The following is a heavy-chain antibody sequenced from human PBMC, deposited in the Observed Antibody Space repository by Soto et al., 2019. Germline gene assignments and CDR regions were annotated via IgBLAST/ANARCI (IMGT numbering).Heavy chain of an antibody. V-gene: IGHV1-69*05. Sequence: SVKVSCKASGYTFTSYGISWVRQAPGQGLEWMGGIIPIFGTANYAQKFQGRVTMTRDTSISTAYMELSRLRSDDTAVYYCARGPLQRISAAAGRFLDYWGQGTLVTVSS. J-gene: IGHJ4*02. CDR3: ARGPLQRISAAAGRFLDY. CDR1: GYTFTSYG. D-gene: IGHD6-13*01. CDR2: IIPIFGTA.